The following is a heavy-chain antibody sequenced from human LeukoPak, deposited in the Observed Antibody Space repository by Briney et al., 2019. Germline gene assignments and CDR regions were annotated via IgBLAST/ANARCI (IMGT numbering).Heavy chain of an antibody. CDR3: ARDRGGSYSAIDY. CDR1: GFTFSSYS. D-gene: IGHD1-26*01. CDR2: ISSSSSTI. Sequence: GGSLRLSCAASGFTFSSYSMNWVRQAPGKGLEWVSFISSSSSTIYYADSVKGRFTISRDNAKNSLYLQVNSLRAEDTAVYYCARDRGGSYSAIDYWGQGTLVTVSS. V-gene: IGHV3-48*04. J-gene: IGHJ4*02.